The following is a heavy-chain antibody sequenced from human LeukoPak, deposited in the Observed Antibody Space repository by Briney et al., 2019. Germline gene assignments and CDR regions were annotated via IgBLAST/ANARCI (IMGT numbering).Heavy chain of an antibody. D-gene: IGHD3-3*01. V-gene: IGHV1-69*13. J-gene: IGHJ6*02. CDR1: GGTFSSYA. CDR3: ARVVGITIFGVVLRGYYYYGMDV. Sequence: SVKVSCKASGGTFSSYAISWVRQAPGQGLEWMGGTIPIFGTANYAQKFQGRVTITADESTSTAYMELSSLRSDDTAVYYCARVVGITIFGVVLRGYYYYGMDVWGQGTTVTVSS. CDR2: TIPIFGTA.